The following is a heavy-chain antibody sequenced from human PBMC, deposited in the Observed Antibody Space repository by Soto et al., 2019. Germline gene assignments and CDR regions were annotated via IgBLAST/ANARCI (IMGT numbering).Heavy chain of an antibody. J-gene: IGHJ3*02. D-gene: IGHD6-13*01. CDR1: GDSVSSNSAA. CDR3: ARVAGYSSSWYSLGAFDI. CDR2: TYYRSKWYN. Sequence: PSQTLSLTCAISGDSVSSNSAAWNWIRQSPSRGLEWLGRTYYRSKWYNDYAVSVKSRITINPDTSKNQFSLQLNSVTPEDTAVYYCARVAGYSSSWYSLGAFDIWGQGTMVTVSS. V-gene: IGHV6-1*01.